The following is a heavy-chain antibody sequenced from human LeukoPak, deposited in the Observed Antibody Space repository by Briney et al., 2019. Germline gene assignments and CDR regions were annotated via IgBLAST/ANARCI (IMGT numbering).Heavy chain of an antibody. Sequence: ASVKVSRKASGYTFTGYYMHWVRQAPGQGLEWMGWINPNSGGTNYAQKFQGRVTMTRDTSISTAYMELSRLRSDDTAVYHCARSGSQYYHYMDVWGKGTTVTISS. CDR3: ARSGSQYYHYMDV. J-gene: IGHJ6*03. CDR2: INPNSGGT. CDR1: GYTFTGYY. V-gene: IGHV1-2*02. D-gene: IGHD1-26*01.